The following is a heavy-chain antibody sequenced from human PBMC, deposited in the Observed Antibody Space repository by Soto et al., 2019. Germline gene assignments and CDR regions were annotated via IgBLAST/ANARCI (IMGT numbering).Heavy chain of an antibody. V-gene: IGHV4-39*01. CDR3: AAAALYYYYGMDV. J-gene: IGHJ6*02. Sequence: SETLSLTCTVSGGSVSSGSYYWSWIRQPPGKGLEWIGYIYYSGSTYYNPSLKSRVTISVDTSKNQFSLKLSSVTAADTAVYYCAAAALYYYYGMDVWGQGTTVTVSS. D-gene: IGHD6-13*01. CDR1: GGSVSSGSYY. CDR2: IYYSGST.